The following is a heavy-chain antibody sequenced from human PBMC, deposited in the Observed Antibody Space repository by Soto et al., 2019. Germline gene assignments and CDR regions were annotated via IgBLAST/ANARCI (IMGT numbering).Heavy chain of an antibody. CDR3: GGNPRDYYYYGMDV. D-gene: IGHD1-26*01. CDR2: ISSSSSTI. J-gene: IGHJ6*02. V-gene: IGHV3-48*02. Sequence: GESLKISCAASGFTFSSYSMNWVRQAPGKGLEWVSYISSSSSTIYYADSVKGRFTISRDNAKNSLYLQMNSLRDEDTAVYCCGGNPRDYYYYGMDVWGQGTTVTVSS. CDR1: GFTFSSYS.